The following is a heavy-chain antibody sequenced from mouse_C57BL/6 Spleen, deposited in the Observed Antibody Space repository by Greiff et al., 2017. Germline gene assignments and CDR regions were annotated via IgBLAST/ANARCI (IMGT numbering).Heavy chain of an antibody. J-gene: IGHJ4*01. CDR1: GYTFTDYY. D-gene: IGHD2-3*01. CDR3: ADGYYHYAMDY. CDR2: INPNNGGT. Sequence: VQLQQSGPELVKPGASVKISCKASGYTFTDYYMNWVKQSHGKSLEWIGDINPNNGGTSYNQKFKGKATLTVDKSSSTAYMELRSLTSEDSAVYYCADGYYHYAMDYWGQGTSVTVSS. V-gene: IGHV1-26*01.